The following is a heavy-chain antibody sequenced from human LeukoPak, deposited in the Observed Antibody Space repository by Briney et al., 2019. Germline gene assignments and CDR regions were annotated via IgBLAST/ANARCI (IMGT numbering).Heavy chain of an antibody. V-gene: IGHV4-59*01. CDR2: IYYSGST. CDR3: ARMPRWDGYDLDY. D-gene: IGHD5-12*01. CDR1: GGSISSYY. J-gene: IGHJ4*02. Sequence: PLETLSLTCTVSGGSISSYYWSWIRQPPGKGLEWIGYIYYSGSTNYNPSLKSRVTISVDTSKNQFSLKLSSVTAADTAVYYCARMPRWDGYDLDYWGQGTLVTVSS.